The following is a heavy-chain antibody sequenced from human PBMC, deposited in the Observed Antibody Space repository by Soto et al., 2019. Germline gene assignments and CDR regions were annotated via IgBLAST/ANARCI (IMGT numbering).Heavy chain of an antibody. CDR3: ARALSSCSSARCYSYYYGMDV. J-gene: IGHJ6*02. CDR2: INSDGSRT. Sequence: EVQLVESGGGLVQPGGSLRLSCSASGFNFSRYWTHWVRQVPGRGLVWVSHINSDGSRTTYADSVKGRFTISRDNAKNTVYWQMNSLRAEDTAVYYCARALSSCSSARCYSYYYGMDVWGQGTTVTVSS. V-gene: IGHV3-74*01. D-gene: IGHD2-2*01. CDR1: GFNFSRYW.